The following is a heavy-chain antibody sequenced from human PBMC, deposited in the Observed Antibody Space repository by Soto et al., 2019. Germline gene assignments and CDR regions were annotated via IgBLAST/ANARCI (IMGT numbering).Heavy chain of an antibody. Sequence: GESLKISCKGSGYSFINYWIAWVRQMPGKGLEWMGIIYPGDSDTKYSPSFQGQVSISADKSTSTAYLQWSSLNASDTAMYYCARGSSVDAYEIWGQGTLVTVPS. V-gene: IGHV5-51*01. CDR1: GYSFINYW. J-gene: IGHJ3*02. CDR3: ARGSSVDAYEI. CDR2: IYPGDSDT. D-gene: IGHD2-2*01.